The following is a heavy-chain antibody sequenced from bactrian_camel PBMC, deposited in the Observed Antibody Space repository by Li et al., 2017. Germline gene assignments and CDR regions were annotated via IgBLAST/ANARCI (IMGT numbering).Heavy chain of an antibody. Sequence: QLVESGGGSVQAGGSLRLSCEASGNDGSIRNMAWFRQAPGKEREGVAVIVSGGLTKVYANSVKGRFTMSQGNTKNTVYLQMNSLKPEDTAVYYCAAEGRPSLIVGTCTTIGPAANWGQGTQVTVS. V-gene: IGHV3S53*01. D-gene: IGHD3*01. J-gene: IGHJ4*01. CDR1: GNDGSIRN. CDR3: AAEGRPSLIVGTCTTIGPAAN. CDR2: IVSGGLT.